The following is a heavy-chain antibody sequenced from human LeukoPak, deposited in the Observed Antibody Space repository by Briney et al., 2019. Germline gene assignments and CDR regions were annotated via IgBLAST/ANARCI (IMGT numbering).Heavy chain of an antibody. J-gene: IGHJ3*02. V-gene: IGHV4-4*02. D-gene: IGHD6-13*01. CDR3: ARGRYGAAAGTLGAFDI. CDR2: IYHSGST. CDR1: GGSISSSNW. Sequence: SETLSLTCAVSGGSISSSNWWSWVRQPPGKGLEWIGEIYHSGSTNYNPSLKSRVTISVDKSKNQFSLKLSSVTAADTAVYYCARGRYGAAAGTLGAFDIWGQGTMVTVSS.